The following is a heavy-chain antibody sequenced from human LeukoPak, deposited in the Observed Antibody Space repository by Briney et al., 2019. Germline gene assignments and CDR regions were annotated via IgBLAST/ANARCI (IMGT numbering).Heavy chain of an antibody. J-gene: IGHJ5*02. V-gene: IGHV3-7*01. Sequence: GGSLRLSCAASGFTFSSYWMSWVRQAPGKGLEWVANIKQDGSEKYYVDSVKGRFTISRDNAKNSLYLQMNSLRAEDTAVYYCAREIYSSSWYQINNWFDPWGQGTLVTVSS. CDR1: GFTFSSYW. CDR3: AREIYSSSWYQINNWFDP. CDR2: IKQDGSEK. D-gene: IGHD6-13*01.